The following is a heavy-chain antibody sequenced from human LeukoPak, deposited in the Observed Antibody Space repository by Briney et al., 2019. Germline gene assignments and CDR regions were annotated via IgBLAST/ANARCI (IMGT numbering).Heavy chain of an antibody. D-gene: IGHD6-13*01. Sequence: GGSLRLSCAASGFTVSSNYMSWVRQAPGKGLEWVSVIYSGGSTYYADSVKGRFTISRDNSKNTLFLQMNSLRAEDTAVYYCAGYSSSWFYFDYWGQRTLVTVSS. V-gene: IGHV3-66*01. J-gene: IGHJ4*02. CDR3: AGYSSSWFYFDY. CDR2: IYSGGST. CDR1: GFTVSSNY.